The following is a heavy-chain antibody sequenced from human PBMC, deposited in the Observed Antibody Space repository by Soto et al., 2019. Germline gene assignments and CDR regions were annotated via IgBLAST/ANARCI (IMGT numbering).Heavy chain of an antibody. J-gene: IGHJ4*02. D-gene: IGHD3-16*01. CDR2: IYSGGNT. Sequence: EAQLVESGGGLVQPGGSLRLYCAASGFSVSNKYMSWVRQAPGKGLEWVSVIYSGGNTYYSESVKGRNTTSRDNSKHTLYLKMNSMRVEDTAVYDCEIYDGISPYDYWGPGTLVTVSS. CDR1: GFSVSNKY. V-gene: IGHV3-66*01. CDR3: EIYDGISPYDY.